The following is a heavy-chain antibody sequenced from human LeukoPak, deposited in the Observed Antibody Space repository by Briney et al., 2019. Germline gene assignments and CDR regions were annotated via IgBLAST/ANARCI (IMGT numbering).Heavy chain of an antibody. CDR1: GFTVSSNY. D-gene: IGHD3-3*01. V-gene: IGHV3-66*01. CDR3: ARGWSGPLPDV. J-gene: IGHJ6*02. CDR2: IYTGGST. Sequence: GGSLRLSCAASGFTVSSNYMNWVRQAPGKGLEWVSVIYTGGSTYYADSVKGRFTISRDNSKNTLYLQMNSLRAEDTAVYYCARGWSGPLPDVWGQGTTVTVSS.